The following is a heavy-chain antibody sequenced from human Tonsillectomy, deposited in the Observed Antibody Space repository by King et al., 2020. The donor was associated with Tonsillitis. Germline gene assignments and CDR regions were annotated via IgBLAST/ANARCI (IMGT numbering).Heavy chain of an antibody. CDR2: IIPIFGTA. CDR1: GGTFSSYA. CDR3: ARGEYHDFWSGYYTRLDY. V-gene: IGHV1-69*01. Sequence: VQLVESGAEVQKPGSSMKVSCKASGGTFSSYAINWVRQAPGHGLDWMGGIIPIFGTANYAQKFQGRVTISADESTSTAYMELSSLRSEDTAVYYCARGEYHDFWSGYYTRLDYWGQGTLVTVSS. J-gene: IGHJ4*02. D-gene: IGHD3-3*01.